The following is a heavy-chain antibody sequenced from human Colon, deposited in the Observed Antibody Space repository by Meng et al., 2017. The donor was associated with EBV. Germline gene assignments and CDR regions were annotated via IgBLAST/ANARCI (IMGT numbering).Heavy chain of an antibody. CDR1: GYTFTGYY. CDR2: INTNTGNP. Sequence: QVQLVQSGAEVKKPGASVKVSCKASGYTFTGYYMHWVRQAPGQGLEWMGWINTNTGNPTYAQGFTGRFVFSLDTSVSTAYLQISSLKAEDTAVYYCARDKIAVAGITGDYWGQGTLVTVSS. CDR3: ARDKIAVAGITGDY. D-gene: IGHD6-19*01. J-gene: IGHJ4*02. V-gene: IGHV7-4-1*02.